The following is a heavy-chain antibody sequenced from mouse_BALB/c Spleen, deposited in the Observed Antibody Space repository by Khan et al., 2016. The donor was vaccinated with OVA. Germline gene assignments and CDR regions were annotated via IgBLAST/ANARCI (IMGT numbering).Heavy chain of an antibody. J-gene: IGHJ4*01. V-gene: IGHV9-3-1*01. Sequence: QIQLVQSGPELKKPGETVKISCKASGYTFTNYGMNWVKQAPGKGLKWMGWIYTYTGEPTYADDFKGRFAFSLESSASTAFLQINNLTNDDTATYFCARGSSRVMDYWGQGTSVTVSS. D-gene: IGHD1-1*01. CDR3: ARGSSRVMDY. CDR2: IYTYTGEP. CDR1: GYTFTNYG.